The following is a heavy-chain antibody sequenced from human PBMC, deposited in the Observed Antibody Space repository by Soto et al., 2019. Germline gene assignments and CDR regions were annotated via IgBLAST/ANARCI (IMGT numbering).Heavy chain of an antibody. J-gene: IGHJ4*02. D-gene: IGHD3-22*01. CDR1: GFTFSSYA. V-gene: IGHV3-23*01. CDR2: ISGSGGST. CDR3: AKWKDYDSSGYDY. Sequence: EGSLRLSCAASGFTFSSYAMSWVRQAPVKVLEWVSAISGSGGSTYYADSVKGRFTISRDNSKNTLYLQMNSLRAEDKAVYYCAKWKDYDSSGYDYWGQGTPVTVSA.